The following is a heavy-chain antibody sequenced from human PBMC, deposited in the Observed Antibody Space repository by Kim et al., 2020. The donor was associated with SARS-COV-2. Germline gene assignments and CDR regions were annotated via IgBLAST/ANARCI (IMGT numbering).Heavy chain of an antibody. V-gene: IGHV6-1*01. CDR3: AREDFWAAAIGHIDV. J-gene: IGHJ6*04. Sequence: VSVKSRITINPDTSKNQFSLQLNSVTPEDTAVYYCAREDFWAAAIGHIDVWGKGTTVTVSS. D-gene: IGHD6-13*01.